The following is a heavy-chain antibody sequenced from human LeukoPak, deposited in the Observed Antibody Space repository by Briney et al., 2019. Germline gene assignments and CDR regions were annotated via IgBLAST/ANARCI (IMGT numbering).Heavy chain of an antibody. Sequence: GRSLRLSCAASGFAFSRYGMHWVRQAPGKGLEWVAVIWYDGSNKYYADSVKGRFTISRDNSKNTLYLQMNSLRAEDTAVYYCARDSRITIFGVVRGFLFDPWGQGILVTVSS. CDR3: ARDSRITIFGVVRGFLFDP. V-gene: IGHV3-33*01. D-gene: IGHD3-3*01. J-gene: IGHJ5*02. CDR2: IWYDGSNK. CDR1: GFAFSRYG.